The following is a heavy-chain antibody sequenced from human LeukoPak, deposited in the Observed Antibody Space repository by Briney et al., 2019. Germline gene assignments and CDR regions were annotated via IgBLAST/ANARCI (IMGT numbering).Heavy chain of an antibody. CDR3: ARDRYCSGGSCYGWFDP. D-gene: IGHD2-15*01. J-gene: IGHJ5*02. V-gene: IGHV3-11*06. CDR1: GFTFSDYY. Sequence: GGSLRLSCAASGFTFSDYYMSWIRQAPGKGLEWVSYIIIVGIYTNYADSMKGRFTISRDNAKNSLYLQMNSLRAEDTAVYQCARDRYCSGGSCYGWFDPWGEGTLVAVSS. CDR2: IIIVGIYT.